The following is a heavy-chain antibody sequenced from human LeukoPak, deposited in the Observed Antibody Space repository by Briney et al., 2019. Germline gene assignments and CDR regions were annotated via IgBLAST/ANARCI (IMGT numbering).Heavy chain of an antibody. V-gene: IGHV3-21*01. CDR2: ISSSSSYI. CDR3: ARHEAAPGRADY. CDR1: GFTFSTYS. Sequence: GRSLRLSCAASGFTFSTYSMNWVRQVPGKGLEWVSSISSSSSYIYYADSGTGRFTISRDNDKNSLYLQMNSLRAEDTAVYYCARHEAAPGRADYWGQGTLVTVSS. D-gene: IGHD6-6*01. J-gene: IGHJ4*02.